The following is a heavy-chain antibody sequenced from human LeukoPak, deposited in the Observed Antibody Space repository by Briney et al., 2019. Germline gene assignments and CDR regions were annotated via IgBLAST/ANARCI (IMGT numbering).Heavy chain of an antibody. Sequence: SETLSLTCTVSGGSISSGSYYWSWIRQPAGKGLEWIGRIYTSGSTNYNPSLKSRVTISVDTSKNQFSLKLSSVTAADTAVYYCARSFTDNFFFENWGQGTLVTVSS. CDR3: ARSFTDNFFFEN. J-gene: IGHJ4*02. V-gene: IGHV4-61*02. D-gene: IGHD1-1*01. CDR1: GGSISSGSYY. CDR2: IYTSGST.